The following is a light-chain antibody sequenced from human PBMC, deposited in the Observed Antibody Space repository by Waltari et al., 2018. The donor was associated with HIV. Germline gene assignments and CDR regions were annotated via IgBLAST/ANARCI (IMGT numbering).Light chain of an antibody. V-gene: IGLV10-54*04. CDR2: RNN. CDR3: SAWDSSLNVWM. J-gene: IGLJ3*02. CDR1: SNNVGFQG. Sequence: QAGLTQPPSMSKGLRQTATLTCSGNSNNVGFQGAAWLQHHQGHPPKLLSYRNNNQPSGISEKFSASRSGNTASLTITGLQAEDEADYYCSAWDSSLNVWMFGGGTKLTVL.